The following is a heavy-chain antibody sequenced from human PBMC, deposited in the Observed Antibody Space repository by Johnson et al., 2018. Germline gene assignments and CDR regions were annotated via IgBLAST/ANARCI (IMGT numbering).Heavy chain of an antibody. CDR3: ARWAGNSNTGYHMDV. V-gene: IGHV3-30*03. CDR2: ISHDGSET. CDR1: GYPFTIGG. J-gene: IGHJ6*03. D-gene: IGHD4-23*01. Sequence: QVQLGESGGGVVEPGRSLRVSCEASGYPFTIGGLHWARQAPGKGLEWVAAISHDGSETPYADSVKGRFTISRDDSKNNLYLQMNSLRVEDTATYYCARWAGNSNTGYHMDVWGKGTTVSVSS.